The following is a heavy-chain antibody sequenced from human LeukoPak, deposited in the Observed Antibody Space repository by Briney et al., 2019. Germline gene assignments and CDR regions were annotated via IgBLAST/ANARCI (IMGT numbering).Heavy chain of an antibody. CDR2: ICLSGGA. J-gene: IGHJ4*02. V-gene: IGHV4-61*01. CDR1: GGSIINGSYY. Sequence: SQTLSVISAFAGGSIINGSYYWSWIRQPPGKGLGRCGCICLSGGANYNPSLKGRVTISVDTSKNQCSLKLSSVTAADTAVYYCARGYYYGSGSYHFDYWGQGTLVTVSS. CDR3: ARGYYYGSGSYHFDY. D-gene: IGHD3-10*01.